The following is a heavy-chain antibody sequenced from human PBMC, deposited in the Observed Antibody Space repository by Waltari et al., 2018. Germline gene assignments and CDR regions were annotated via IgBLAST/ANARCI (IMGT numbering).Heavy chain of an antibody. J-gene: IGHJ6*02. CDR2: MNPNSGNT. V-gene: IGHV1-8*01. CDR1: GYTFTSYD. CDR3: ARAPPLRTRGHYGMDV. D-gene: IGHD4-17*01. Sequence: QVQLVQSGAEVKKHGASVKVSCKASGYTFTSYDINWVRQATGQGLEWMGWMNPNSGNTGYAQKFQGRVTMTRNTSISTAYMELSSLRSEDTAVYYCARAPPLRTRGHYGMDVWGQGTTVTVSS.